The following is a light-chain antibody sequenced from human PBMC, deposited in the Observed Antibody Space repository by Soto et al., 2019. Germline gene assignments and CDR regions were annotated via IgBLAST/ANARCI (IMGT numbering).Light chain of an antibody. Sequence: QSVLTQPPSASGSAGQSVTISCTGTSRDVGGYNCVSWYQQHPGKAPKLMIYEVSERPSGVPDRFSGSKSGNTASLTVSGLQAEDEADYYCSSYAGSNIVVFGGGTKLTVL. CDR2: EVS. V-gene: IGLV2-8*01. J-gene: IGLJ2*01. CDR1: SRDVGGYNC. CDR3: SSYAGSNIVV.